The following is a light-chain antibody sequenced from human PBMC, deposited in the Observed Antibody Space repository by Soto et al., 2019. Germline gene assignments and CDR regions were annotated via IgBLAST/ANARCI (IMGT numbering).Light chain of an antibody. Sequence: DIVMTQTPLSLPVTPGEPASISFRSSQSLLDSDDGNTYLDWYLQKPGQSPQLLIYEVSTRVSGVPDRFSGSGSGTDFTLEISRVETDDVGIYYCMQSTQLPPTFGQGTRLEIK. J-gene: IGKJ5*01. CDR2: EVS. V-gene: IGKV2-40*01. CDR3: MQSTQLPPT. CDR1: QSLLDSDDGNTY.